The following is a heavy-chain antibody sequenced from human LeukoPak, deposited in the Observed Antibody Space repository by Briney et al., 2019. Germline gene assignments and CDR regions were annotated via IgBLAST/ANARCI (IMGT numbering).Heavy chain of an antibody. Sequence: GASVKVSCKASGYTFTSYDINWVRQATGQGLEWMGWMSPNSGNTGYAQEFQGRVTMPRSASISTAYMELSSLRSEDTAVYYCVRTPPNWGADYWGQGTLVTVSS. V-gene: IGHV1-8*01. D-gene: IGHD7-27*01. J-gene: IGHJ4*02. CDR2: MSPNSGNT. CDR1: GYTFTSYD. CDR3: VRTPPNWGADY.